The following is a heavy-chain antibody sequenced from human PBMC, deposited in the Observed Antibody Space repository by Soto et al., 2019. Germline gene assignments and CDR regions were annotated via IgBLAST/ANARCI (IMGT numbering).Heavy chain of an antibody. CDR1: GASIGSGGS. D-gene: IGHD2-8*02. CDR2: IFHDGNT. J-gene: IGHJ4*02. CDR3: ASHEGWTGPEK. Sequence: QVHLQESGPGLVKPSETLSLTCAVSGASIGSGGSWSWVRQPPGKGLEWIAEIFHDGNTNYSPSLKSRLTISVDKSQIQFSLTVSSVTAADTAVYYCASHEGWTGPEKWGQGTVVTVSS. V-gene: IGHV4-4*02.